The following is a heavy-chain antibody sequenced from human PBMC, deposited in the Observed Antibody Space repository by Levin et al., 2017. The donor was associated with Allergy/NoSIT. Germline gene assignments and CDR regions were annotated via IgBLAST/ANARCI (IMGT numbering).Heavy chain of an antibody. J-gene: IGHJ4*02. Sequence: GESLKISCKASGYTFTGYYMHWVRQAPGQGLEWMGWINPNSGGTNYAQKFQGRVTMTRDTSISTAYMELSRLRSDDTAVYYCARDLSSRLDYWGQGTLVTVSS. V-gene: IGHV1-2*02. CDR2: INPNSGGT. CDR1: GYTFTGYY. CDR3: ARDLSSRLDY. D-gene: IGHD2-2*01.